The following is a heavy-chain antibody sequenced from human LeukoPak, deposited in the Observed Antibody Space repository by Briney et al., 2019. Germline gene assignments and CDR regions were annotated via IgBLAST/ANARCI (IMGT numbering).Heavy chain of an antibody. Sequence: PSETLSLTCTVSGGSISSGGYYWSWIRQPPGKGLEWIGYIYHSGSTYYNPSLKSRVTISVDRSKNQFSLKLSSVTAADTAVYYCARHQGTIFGVVIGFDYWGQGTLVTVSS. D-gene: IGHD3-3*01. CDR2: IYHSGST. J-gene: IGHJ4*02. CDR1: GGSISSGGYY. CDR3: ARHQGTIFGVVIGFDY. V-gene: IGHV4-30-2*01.